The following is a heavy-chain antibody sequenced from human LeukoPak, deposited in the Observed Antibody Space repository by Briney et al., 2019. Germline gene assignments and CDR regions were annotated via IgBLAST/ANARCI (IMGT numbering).Heavy chain of an antibody. CDR2: INPSGGST. V-gene: IGHV1-46*01. CDR3: AARGAGSSSLRPLDY. J-gene: IGHJ4*02. Sequence: ASVKVSCKASGYTFTSYYMHWVRQAPGQGLEWMGIINPSGGSTSYAQKFQGRVTMTRDMSTSTVYMELSSLRSEDTAVYYCAARGAGSSSLRPLDYWGQGTLVTVSS. D-gene: IGHD6-6*01. CDR1: GYTFTSYY.